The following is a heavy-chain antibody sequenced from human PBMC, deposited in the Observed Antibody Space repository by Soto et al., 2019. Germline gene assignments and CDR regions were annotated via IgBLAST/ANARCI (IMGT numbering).Heavy chain of an antibody. J-gene: IGHJ4*02. V-gene: IGHV4-34*01. CDR3: ARGQEGVVATH. Sequence: QVQLQQWGAGLLKPSETLSLNCAVNGGSLSGYYWSWIRQPPGKGLEWIGEIKDGGRTNYSPSLKSRATISSVTSNNQFSLRLYAVPAADTGVYYCARGQEGVVATHWDQGTLVTVSS. D-gene: IGHD5-12*01. CDR2: IKDGGRT. CDR1: GGSLSGYY.